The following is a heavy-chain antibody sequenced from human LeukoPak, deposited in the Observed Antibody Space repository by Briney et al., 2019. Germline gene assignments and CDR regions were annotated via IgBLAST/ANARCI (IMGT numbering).Heavy chain of an antibody. CDR1: GFTFRTYA. CDR3: AKHSSSWYRDFDY. D-gene: IGHD6-13*01. Sequence: GGSLRLSCVGSGFTFRTYAMIWVRQAPGKGLQWVSAISDSGGSTYYADSVKGRFTISRDNSKNTLYLQMNSLRAEDTAVYYCAKHSSSWYRDFDYWGQGTLVTVSS. CDR2: ISDSGGST. J-gene: IGHJ4*02. V-gene: IGHV3-23*01.